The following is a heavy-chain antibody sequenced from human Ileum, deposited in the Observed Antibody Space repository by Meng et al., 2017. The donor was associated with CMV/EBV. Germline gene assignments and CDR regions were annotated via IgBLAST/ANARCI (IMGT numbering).Heavy chain of an antibody. CDR2: IITGNGTT. CDR1: GYIFTNYP. Sequence: NLSCKASGYIFTNYPIHWVRPTPGQGLEWMGWIITGNGTTKYSQRFQHRLTITRDTSANTVYMEVTSLTSEDTATYYCARGAGADHWGQGTLVTVSS. D-gene: IGHD6-25*01. CDR3: ARGAGADH. J-gene: IGHJ4*02. V-gene: IGHV1-3*04.